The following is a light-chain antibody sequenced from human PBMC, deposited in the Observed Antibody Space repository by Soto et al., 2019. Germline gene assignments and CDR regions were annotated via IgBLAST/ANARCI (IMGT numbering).Light chain of an antibody. V-gene: IGKV1-5*01. J-gene: IGKJ1*01. CDR3: QQYHGCW. Sequence: DNPLTQSPSSLSASVGDRVTITCRARHSINDWLAWYQQKPGKAPKLLIYDASSLESGVPSRFSGGGSGTEFSLIISALQPEDFATYLCQQYHGCWFGQRTKVDIK. CDR2: DAS. CDR1: HSINDW.